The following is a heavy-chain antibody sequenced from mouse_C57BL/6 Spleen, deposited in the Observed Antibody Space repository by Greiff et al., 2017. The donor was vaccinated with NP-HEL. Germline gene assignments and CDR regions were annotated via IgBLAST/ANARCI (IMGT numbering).Heavy chain of an antibody. CDR1: GFTFSSYA. Sequence: EVQLMESGGGLVKPGGSLKLSCAASGFTFSSYAMSWVRQTPEKRLEWVATISDGGSYTYYPDNVKGRFTISRDNAKNNLYLQMSHLKSEDTAMYYCASDYYSSSSFAYWGQGTLVTVSA. CDR3: ASDYYSSSSFAY. J-gene: IGHJ3*01. CDR2: ISDGGSYT. V-gene: IGHV5-4*01. D-gene: IGHD1-1*01.